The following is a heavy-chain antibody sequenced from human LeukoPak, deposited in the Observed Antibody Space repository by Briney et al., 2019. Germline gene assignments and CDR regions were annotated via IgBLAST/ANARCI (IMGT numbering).Heavy chain of an antibody. CDR3: ARGRPPYGY. V-gene: IGHV4-59*12. CDR2: IYYSGST. J-gene: IGHJ4*02. CDR1: GGSISSYY. Sequence: SETLSLTCTVSGGSISSYYWSWIRQPPGKGLEWIGYIYYSGSTNYNPSLKSRVTISVDTSKNQFSLKLSSVTAADTAVYYCARGRPPYGYWGQGTLVTVSS. D-gene: IGHD2-21*01.